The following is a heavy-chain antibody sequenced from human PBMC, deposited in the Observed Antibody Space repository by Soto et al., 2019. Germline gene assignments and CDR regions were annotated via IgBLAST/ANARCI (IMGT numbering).Heavy chain of an antibody. V-gene: IGHV1-18*04. CDR2: MSPNNGNT. CDR3: ARDPGGATGFDP. D-gene: IGHD1-1*01. Sequence: QVQLVQSGAEVKKPGASVKVSCKASGYTCSTCGISWVRQAPGQGLEWMGWMSPNNGNTNYARKFQGRVTMTTDTSTRTAYMELRRLKSDDTAVYYCARDPGGATGFDPWGQGTLVTVSS. CDR1: GYTCSTCG. J-gene: IGHJ5*01.